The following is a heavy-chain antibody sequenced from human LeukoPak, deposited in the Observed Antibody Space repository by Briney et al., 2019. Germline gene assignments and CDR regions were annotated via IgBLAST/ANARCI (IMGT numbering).Heavy chain of an antibody. CDR1: VGTFSSYA. J-gene: IGHJ3*02. CDR3: ARGGFGGDI. CDR2: IFPIFGIP. D-gene: IGHD3-10*01. Sequence: SVNVSCTASVGTFSSYAISGVRPAPGRGLEWMGGIFPIFGIPNYAQKFQGRVTITTDKSTSTPYMELSSLRSEDTAVYYCARGGFGGDIWGQGTIVTVSS. V-gene: IGHV1-69*10.